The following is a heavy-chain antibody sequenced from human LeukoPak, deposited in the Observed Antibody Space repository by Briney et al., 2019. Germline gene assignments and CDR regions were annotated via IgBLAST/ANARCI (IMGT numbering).Heavy chain of an antibody. CDR3: ARDPYSGTYGDTYYYYMDV. CDR2: IRYDGSNK. Sequence: GSQRLSCAASGFTFSSYGMHWVRQAPGKGLEWVAFIRYDGSNKYYADSVKGRFTISRDNARNSLYLQMNSLRAEDTAVYYCARDPYSGTYGDTYYYYMDVWGKGTTVTVSS. J-gene: IGHJ6*03. V-gene: IGHV3-30*02. D-gene: IGHD1-26*01. CDR1: GFTFSSYG.